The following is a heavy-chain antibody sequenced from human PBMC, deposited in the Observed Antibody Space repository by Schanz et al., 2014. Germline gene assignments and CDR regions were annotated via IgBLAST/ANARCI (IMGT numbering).Heavy chain of an antibody. Sequence: QGQLVESGGGVVQPGRSLRLSCAASGFTFSSYAMHWVRQAPGKGLEWVAVMSYDGSNKYYADSVKGRFSISRDNSQNTLYLQMDSLRPEDTAVYYCASDYNYFETEAPWGQGTLVTVSS. CDR3: ASDYNYFETEAP. CDR2: MSYDGSNK. CDR1: GFTFSSYA. V-gene: IGHV3-30-3*01. D-gene: IGHD3-16*01. J-gene: IGHJ5*02.